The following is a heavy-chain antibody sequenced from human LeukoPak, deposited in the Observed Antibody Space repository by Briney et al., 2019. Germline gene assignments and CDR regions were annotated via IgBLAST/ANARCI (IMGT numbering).Heavy chain of an antibody. J-gene: IGHJ4*02. CDR1: GGSFSGYY. Sequence: SETLSLTCAVYGGSFSGYYWSWIRQPPGKGLEWIGEINHSGSTNYNPSLKSRVTISVDTSKNQFSLKLSSVTAADTAVHYCARGVPKPYIAAAGALGYWGQGTQVTVSS. CDR3: ARGVPKPYIAAAGALGY. CDR2: INHSGST. D-gene: IGHD6-13*01. V-gene: IGHV4-34*01.